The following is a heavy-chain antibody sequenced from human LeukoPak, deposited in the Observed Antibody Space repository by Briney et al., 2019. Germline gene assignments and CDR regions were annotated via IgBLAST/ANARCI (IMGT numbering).Heavy chain of an antibody. CDR3: ARAQYSGSHSPFDY. D-gene: IGHD1-26*01. V-gene: IGHV3-11*04. J-gene: IGHJ4*02. Sequence: GGSLRLSXAASGFTFSDYYMSWIRQAPGKGLEWVSYISSSGSTIYYADPVKGRFTISRDNAKNSLYLQMNSLRAEDTAVYYCARAQYSGSHSPFDYWGQGTLVTVSS. CDR1: GFTFSDYY. CDR2: ISSSGSTI.